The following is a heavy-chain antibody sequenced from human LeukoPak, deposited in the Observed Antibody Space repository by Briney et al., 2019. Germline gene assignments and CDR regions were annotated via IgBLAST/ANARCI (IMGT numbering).Heavy chain of an antibody. CDR3: AKDVSADDVFDL. V-gene: IGHV3-9*01. Sequence: GGSLRLSCAGSGFSFDDYAMHWVRQPPGKGLEWVSTISWNSGSIGYADSVKGRFTVSRDNAKNSLYLQMDSLRAEDTALYYCAKDVSADDVFDLWGQGTMVSVSS. D-gene: IGHD3-16*02. J-gene: IGHJ3*01. CDR2: ISWNSGSI. CDR1: GFSFDDYA.